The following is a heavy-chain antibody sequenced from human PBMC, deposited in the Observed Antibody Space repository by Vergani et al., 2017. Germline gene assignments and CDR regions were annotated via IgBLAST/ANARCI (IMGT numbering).Heavy chain of an antibody. V-gene: IGHV4-38-2*02. CDR2: ISHSGST. CDR1: GYSISSGYY. D-gene: IGHD6-13*01. Sequence: QVQLQESGPGLVKPSETLSLTCTVSGYSISSGYYWGWIRQPPGKGLEWIGSISHSGSTYYNPSLKSRVTISVDTSKNQFSLKLSSVTAADTAVYYCARLPDTYSSSWYSPAGYYYYGMDVWGQGTTVTVSS. J-gene: IGHJ6*02. CDR3: ARLPDTYSSSWYSPAGYYYYGMDV.